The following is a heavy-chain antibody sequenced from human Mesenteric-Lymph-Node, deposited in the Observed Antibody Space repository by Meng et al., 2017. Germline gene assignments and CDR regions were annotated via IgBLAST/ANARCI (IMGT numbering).Heavy chain of an antibody. V-gene: IGHV3-15*01. Sequence: VQLVEAGGGLVQLEGSLRLSCVASGFSFSSYWMHWVRQAPGMVLVWVGRIKSKRDGATTDFAAPVKGRFTISRDDSQDTVYLQMNSLTTEDTAMYYCTWARTGSWGQGTLVTVSS. CDR3: TWARTGS. CDR1: GFSFSSYW. CDR2: IKSKRDGATT. J-gene: IGHJ5*02. D-gene: IGHD1-14*01.